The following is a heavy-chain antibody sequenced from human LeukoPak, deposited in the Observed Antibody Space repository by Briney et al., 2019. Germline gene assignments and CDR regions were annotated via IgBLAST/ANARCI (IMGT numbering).Heavy chain of an antibody. J-gene: IGHJ4*02. V-gene: IGHV3-43*01. Sequence: GGSLRLSRAASGFTFDDYTMHWVRQAPGKGLEWVSLISWDGGSTYYADSVKGRFTISRDNSKNSLYLQMNSLRTEDTALYYCAKDSWMSGQGYDYWGQGTLVTVSS. CDR2: ISWDGGST. D-gene: IGHD1-26*01. CDR3: AKDSWMSGQGYDY. CDR1: GFTFDDYT.